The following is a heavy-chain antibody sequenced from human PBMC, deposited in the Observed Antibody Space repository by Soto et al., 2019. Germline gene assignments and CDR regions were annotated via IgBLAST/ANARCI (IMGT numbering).Heavy chain of an antibody. CDR2: IYYSGST. J-gene: IGHJ5*02. CDR3: ARAYLAEQHEVAWFDP. Sequence: SETLSLTCTVSGGSISSYYLRWIRQPTGQGLEWIGYIYYSGSTNYDPPLESRVTISVDTSKNQFSLKLSSVTAADTAVYYCARAYLAEQHEVAWFDPWGQGTLVTVSS. CDR1: GGSISSYY. V-gene: IGHV4-59*01. D-gene: IGHD3-16*01.